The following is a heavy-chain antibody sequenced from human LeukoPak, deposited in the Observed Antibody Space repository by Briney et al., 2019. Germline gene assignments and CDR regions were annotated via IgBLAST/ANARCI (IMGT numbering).Heavy chain of an antibody. Sequence: ASVKVSCKASGYTFTGYYMHWVRQAPGHGLEWMGWINPDSGGTNYAQKFQGRVTMTRDTSINTAYMELSRLRSDDTAVYYCARDHYHKVHSVMVTAPDYWGQGTLVIVSS. CDR3: ARDHYHKVHSVMVTAPDY. V-gene: IGHV1-2*02. D-gene: IGHD2-21*02. CDR2: INPDSGGT. J-gene: IGHJ4*02. CDR1: GYTFTGYY.